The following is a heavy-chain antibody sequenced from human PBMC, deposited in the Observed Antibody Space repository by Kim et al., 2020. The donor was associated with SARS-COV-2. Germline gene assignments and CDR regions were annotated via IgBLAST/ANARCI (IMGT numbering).Heavy chain of an antibody. J-gene: IGHJ6*02. CDR2: IIPIFGTA. CDR3: ARTSRGYSYGIYYYGMDD. Sequence: SVKVSCKASGGTFSSYAISWVRQAPGQGLEWMGGIIPIFGTANYAQKFQGRVTITADESTSTAYMELSSLRSEDTAVYYCARTSRGYSYGIYYYGMDDWGQGTTVTVS. CDR1: GGTFSSYA. D-gene: IGHD5-18*01. V-gene: IGHV1-69*13.